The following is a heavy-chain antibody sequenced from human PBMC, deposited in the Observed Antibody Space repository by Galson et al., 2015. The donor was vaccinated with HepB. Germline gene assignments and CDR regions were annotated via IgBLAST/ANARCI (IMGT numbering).Heavy chain of an antibody. Sequence: SLRLSCAASGFTFDDYGMSWARQAPGKGLEWVSGINWNGGSTGYADSVKGRFTISRDNAKNSLYLHMNSLRAEDTALYYCARVLYCGGDCQAYDAFDIWGQGTMVTVSS. D-gene: IGHD2-21*02. CDR3: ARVLYCGGDCQAYDAFDI. J-gene: IGHJ3*02. V-gene: IGHV3-20*04. CDR2: INWNGGST. CDR1: GFTFDDYG.